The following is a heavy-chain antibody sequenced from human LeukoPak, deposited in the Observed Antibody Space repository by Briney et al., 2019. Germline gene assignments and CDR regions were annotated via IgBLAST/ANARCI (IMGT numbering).Heavy chain of an antibody. CDR3: ARVPDAFDI. J-gene: IGHJ3*02. CDR1: GGSSSGYY. CDR2: INHSGST. V-gene: IGHV4-34*01. Sequence: SETLSLTCAVYGGSSSGYYWSWIRQPPGKGLEWIGEINHSGSTNYNPSLKSRVTISVDTSKNQFSLKLSSVTAADTAVYYCARVPDAFDIWGQGTMVTVSS.